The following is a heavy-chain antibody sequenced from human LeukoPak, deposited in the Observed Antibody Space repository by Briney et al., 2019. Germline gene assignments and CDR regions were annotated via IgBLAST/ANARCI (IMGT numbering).Heavy chain of an antibody. CDR2: ISYDGSNK. J-gene: IGHJ4*02. CDR1: GFTVRSNY. CDR3: ARGGAKPGVVIDY. V-gene: IGHV3-30*03. D-gene: IGHD2-2*01. Sequence: RGSLRLSCAASGFTVRSNYMSWVRQAPGKGLEWVAVISYDGSNKYYADSVKGRFTISRDNSKNTLYLQMNSLRAEDTAVYYCARGGAKPGVVIDYWGQGTLVTVSS.